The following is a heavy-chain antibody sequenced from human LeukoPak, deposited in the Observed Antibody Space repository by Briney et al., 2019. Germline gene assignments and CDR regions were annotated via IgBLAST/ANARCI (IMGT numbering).Heavy chain of an antibody. J-gene: IGHJ5*02. CDR3: AREGDDGDYDYQDWFDP. CDR2: IIPILGIA. Sequence: GASVKVSCKASGGTFSSYAISWVRQAPGQGLEWMGRIIPILGIANYAQKFQGRVTITADKSTSTAYMELSSLRSEDTAVYYCAREGDDGDYDYQDWFDPWGQGTLVTVSS. CDR1: GGTFSSYA. V-gene: IGHV1-69*04. D-gene: IGHD4-17*01.